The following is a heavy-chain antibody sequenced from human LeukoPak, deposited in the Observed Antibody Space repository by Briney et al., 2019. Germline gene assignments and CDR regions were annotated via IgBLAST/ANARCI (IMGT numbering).Heavy chain of an antibody. CDR2: IKQDGSEK. J-gene: IGHJ4*02. Sequence: PGGSLRLSCAASGFTFSNYWMSWVRQAPGKGLEWVANIKQDGSEKYYVDSVKGRFTISRDNTKNSLYLQMNSLRAEDTALYYCARETTVTSGYYPRTDLDYWGQGTLVTVSS. V-gene: IGHV3-7*01. D-gene: IGHD3-22*01. CDR3: ARETTVTSGYYPRTDLDY. CDR1: GFTFSNYW.